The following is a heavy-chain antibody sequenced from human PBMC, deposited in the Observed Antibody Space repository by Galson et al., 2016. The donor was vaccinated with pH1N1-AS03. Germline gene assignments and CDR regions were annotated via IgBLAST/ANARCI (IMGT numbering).Heavy chain of an antibody. CDR2: VSTNGRRT. CDR3: AKGGIYHRQGLGGS. CDR1: GFTFSGYA. D-gene: IGHD3-16*01. J-gene: IGHJ5*02. Sequence: SLTLSCAASGFTFSGYAMNWVRQAPGKGLEWVSGVSTNGRRTFHADSVKGRFTISRDNSKNTLYLQMNSLRVEDAAVYYCAKGGIYHRQGLGGSWGQGTLVAVSS. V-gene: IGHV3-23*01.